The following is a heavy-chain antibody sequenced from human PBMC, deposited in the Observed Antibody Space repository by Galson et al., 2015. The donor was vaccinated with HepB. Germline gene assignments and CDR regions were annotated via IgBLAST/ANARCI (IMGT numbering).Heavy chain of an antibody. D-gene: IGHD1-26*01. CDR1: GGTFSTRT. Sequence: QSGAEVKKPGSSVKVSCKASGGTFSTRTISWVRQAPGQGLEWMGGVIPIFDKSNYAQKFQGRVTISADESTSTAYMELSSLTSDDTALYYCTRDGEGSGRYFDYWGQGTLVTVSS. CDR3: TRDGEGSGRYFDY. V-gene: IGHV1-69*01. J-gene: IGHJ4*02. CDR2: VIPIFDKS.